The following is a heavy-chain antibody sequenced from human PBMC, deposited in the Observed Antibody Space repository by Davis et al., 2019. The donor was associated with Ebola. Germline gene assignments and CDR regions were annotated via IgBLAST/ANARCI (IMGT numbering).Heavy chain of an antibody. D-gene: IGHD4-17*01. V-gene: IGHV1-69*04. CDR1: GGTFSSYA. CDR2: IIPILGIA. CDR3: ARDQPHYYGDWGAFDY. Sequence: SVKVSCKASGGTFSSYAISWVRQAPGQGLEWMGRIIPILGIANYAQKFQGRLTVTRDTSTSTAYMELRSLRSDDTAVYYCARDQPHYYGDWGAFDYWGQGTLVTVS. J-gene: IGHJ4*02.